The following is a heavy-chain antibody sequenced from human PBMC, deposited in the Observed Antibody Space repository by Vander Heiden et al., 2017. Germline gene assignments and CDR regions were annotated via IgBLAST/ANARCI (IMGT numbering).Heavy chain of an antibody. CDR1: GFTFSSYS. D-gene: IGHD6-13*01. V-gene: IGHV3-21*01. CDR3: ARDSFSSSWYERHHWYFDL. Sequence: EVQLVESGGGLVKPGGSLILSCAASGFTFSSYSMNWVRQAPGKGLEWVSSSSSSSSYIYYADSVKGRLTIARDNAKNSLYLQMNSLRAEDTAVYYCARDSFSSSWYERHHWYFDLWGRGTLVTVSS. CDR2: SSSSSSYI. J-gene: IGHJ2*01.